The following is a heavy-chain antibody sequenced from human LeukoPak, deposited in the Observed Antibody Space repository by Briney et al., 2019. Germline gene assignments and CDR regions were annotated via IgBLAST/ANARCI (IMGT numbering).Heavy chain of an antibody. CDR2: INPNSGGT. V-gene: IGHV1-2*02. J-gene: IGHJ1*01. CDR1: GYTFTGYY. CDR3: ARDQAETADFQH. D-gene: IGHD6-25*01. Sequence: ASVKVSCKASGYTFTGYYMHWVRQAPGQGLEWMGWINPNSGGTNYAQKFQGRVTMTRDASISTAYMELSRLRSDDTAAYYCARDQAETADFQHWGQGTLVTVSS.